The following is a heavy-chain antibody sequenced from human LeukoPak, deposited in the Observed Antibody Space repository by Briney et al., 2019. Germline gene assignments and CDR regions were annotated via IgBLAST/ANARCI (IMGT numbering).Heavy chain of an antibody. V-gene: IGHV3-23*01. CDR2: ISGRGRGGST. J-gene: IGHJ4*02. D-gene: IGHD3-10*01. CDR1: GFTFSNFA. CDR3: AKVGIDGSGPFDH. Sequence: GGSLRLSCAASGFTFSNFALSWVRQAPGKGLEWVSAISGRGRGGSTNYADSVKGRFTISSDNSKNTLYLQMNSLRAEDTAVYYCAKVGIDGSGPFDHWGQGTLVTVSS.